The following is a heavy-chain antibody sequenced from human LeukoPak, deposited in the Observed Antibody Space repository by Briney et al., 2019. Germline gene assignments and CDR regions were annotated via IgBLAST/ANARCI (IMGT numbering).Heavy chain of an antibody. V-gene: IGHV3-23*01. CDR3: EKVEEIVVVIAPEFHFDH. CDR1: GFTFSNSA. J-gene: IGHJ4*02. CDR2: ISVGGYTT. Sequence: GGSLRLSCATSGFTFSNSAMSWVRQAPGKGLEWVSTISVGGYTTYFADSVKGRFTISRDNSKNTLYLQMSSLRAEDTAVYYCEKVEEIVVVIAPEFHFDHWGQGTLVTVSA. D-gene: IGHD3-22*01.